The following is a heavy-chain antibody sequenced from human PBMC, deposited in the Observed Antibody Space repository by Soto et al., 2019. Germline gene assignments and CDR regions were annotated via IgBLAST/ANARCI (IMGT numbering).Heavy chain of an antibody. D-gene: IGHD6-19*01. CDR2: INSDGSST. Sequence: GGSLRLSCAASGFTFSSYWMHWVRQAPGKGLVWVSRINSDGSSTSYADSVKGRFTISRDNAKNTLYLQMNSLRAEDTAVYYCARTSGIAVGNWFDPWGQGTLVTVSS. CDR1: GFTFSSYW. J-gene: IGHJ5*02. V-gene: IGHV3-74*01. CDR3: ARTSGIAVGNWFDP.